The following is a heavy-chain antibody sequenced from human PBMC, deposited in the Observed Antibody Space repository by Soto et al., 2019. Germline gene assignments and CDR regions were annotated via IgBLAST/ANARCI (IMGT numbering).Heavy chain of an antibody. CDR3: ARDQGRSITCQLDY. V-gene: IGHV3-30-3*01. D-gene: IGHD2-2*01. J-gene: IGHJ4*02. Sequence: PGGSLRLSCAVSGSTFSTYAMHWVRQAPGKGLEWVAVISYDESNTYYADSVKGRFTISRDNMLYLQMNSLRAEDTAVYYCARDQGRSITCQLDYWGQGTLVTVSS. CDR2: ISYDESNT. CDR1: GSTFSTYA.